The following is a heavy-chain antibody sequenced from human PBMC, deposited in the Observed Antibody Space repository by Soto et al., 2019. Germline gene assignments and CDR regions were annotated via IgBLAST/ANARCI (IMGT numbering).Heavy chain of an antibody. J-gene: IGHJ6*02. CDR3: ARDGSDSYGLDV. D-gene: IGHD3-10*01. CDR1: GGSISRYY. CDR2: IYNGGNS. V-gene: IGHV4-4*07. Sequence: SETLSLTCTVSGGSISRYYWSWIRQSAGKGLEWIGRIYNGGNSQYNPSLKSRITMSADTSKNQFSLRLNSVTAVDTAVYYCARDGSDSYGLDVWGQGTTVTV.